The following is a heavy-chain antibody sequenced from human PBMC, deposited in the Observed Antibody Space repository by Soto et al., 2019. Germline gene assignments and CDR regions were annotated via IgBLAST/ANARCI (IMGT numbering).Heavy chain of an antibody. CDR2: IYYSGST. V-gene: IGHV4-31*03. D-gene: IGHD4-17*01. Sequence: QVQLQESGPGLVKSSQTLSLTCTVSGGSITSDDYSWSWIRQHPGKGLEWIGDIYYSGSTHYNPSVKSRLCIYGDTSKSHFSLKLSSVTAADTAVYYCVRAEIYGDYVSWYFDLWGRGTLVTVSS. CDR1: GGSITSDDYS. J-gene: IGHJ2*01. CDR3: VRAEIYGDYVSWYFDL.